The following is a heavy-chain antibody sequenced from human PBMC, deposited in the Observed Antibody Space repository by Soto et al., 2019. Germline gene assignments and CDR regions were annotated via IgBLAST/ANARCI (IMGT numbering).Heavy chain of an antibody. CDR3: ARVKAPLYGDSSYWYFDL. CDR1: GFTVSSNY. J-gene: IGHJ2*01. CDR2: IYSGGST. Sequence: GGSLRLSCAASGFTVSSNYMSWVRQAPGKGLEWVSVIYSGGSTYYADSVKGRFTISRDNSKNTLYLQMNSLRAEDTAVYYCARVKAPLYGDSSYWYFDLWGRGTLVTVSS. D-gene: IGHD4-17*01. V-gene: IGHV3-66*01.